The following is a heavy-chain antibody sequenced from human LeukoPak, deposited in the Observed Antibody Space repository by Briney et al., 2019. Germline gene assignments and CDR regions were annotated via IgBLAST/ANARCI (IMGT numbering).Heavy chain of an antibody. D-gene: IGHD4-17*01. Sequence: GRSLRLSCAASGFTFSSYNMNWVRQTPGKGLEWVSSITRDTIYTFYADSVKSRFTISRDNAKNSLSLQMNSLRAEDTAVYYCARDPYNGYYGDDYYYYMDVWGKGTTVTISS. CDR2: ITRDTIYT. V-gene: IGHV3-21*01. CDR1: GFTFSSYN. J-gene: IGHJ6*03. CDR3: ARDPYNGYYGDDYYYYMDV.